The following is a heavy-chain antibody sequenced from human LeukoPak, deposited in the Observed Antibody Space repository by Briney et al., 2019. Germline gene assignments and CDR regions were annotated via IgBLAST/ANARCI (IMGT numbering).Heavy chain of an antibody. CDR2: IYYSGST. CDR1: GGSISSYY. J-gene: IGHJ3*02. CDR3: ARTVGYRSGGSCYERAFDI. Sequence: SETLSLTCTVSGGSISSYYWSWIRQPPGKGLEWIGYIYYSGSTNYNPSLKSRVTISVDTSKNQFSLKLSSVTAADTAVYYCARTVGYRSGGSCYERAFDIWGQGTMVTVSS. V-gene: IGHV4-59*01. D-gene: IGHD2-15*01.